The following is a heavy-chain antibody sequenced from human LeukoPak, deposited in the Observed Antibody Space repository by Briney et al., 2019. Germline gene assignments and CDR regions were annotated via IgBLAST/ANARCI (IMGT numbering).Heavy chain of an antibody. V-gene: IGHV4-59*01. J-gene: IGHJ4*02. D-gene: IGHD3-22*01. CDR3: ARDYYDSSGYPGYFDY. CDR1: GGSISSYY. Sequence: KPSETLSLTCTVSGGSISSYYWSWIRQPPGKGLEWIGYIYYSGSTNYNPSLKSRVTISVDTSKNQFSLKLSSVTAADTAVYYCARDYYDSSGYPGYFDYWGQGTLVTVSS. CDR2: IYYSGST.